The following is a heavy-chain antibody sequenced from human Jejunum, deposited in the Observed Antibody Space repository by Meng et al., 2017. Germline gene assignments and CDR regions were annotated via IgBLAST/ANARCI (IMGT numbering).Heavy chain of an antibody. V-gene: IGHV3-48*03. Sequence: GESLKISCAASGFTFASYEMNWVRQAPGRGLEWVSYISTRGDTMYYADSVRGRFTISRDNSKSSLYLQMNSLRAEDTGLYYCARDQGSGTSEVESGFDYWGQGTPVTVSS. CDR3: ARDQGSGTSEVESGFDY. J-gene: IGHJ4*02. D-gene: IGHD6-19*01. CDR1: GFTFASYE. CDR2: ISTRGDTM.